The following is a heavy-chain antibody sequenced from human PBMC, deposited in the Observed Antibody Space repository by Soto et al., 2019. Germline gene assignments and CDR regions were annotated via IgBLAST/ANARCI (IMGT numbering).Heavy chain of an antibody. Sequence: GGSLRLFCAASGFTFSSYAMSWVRQAPGKGLEWVSAISGSEKYYVDSVKGRFTISRDNAKNSLYLQMNSLRAEDTAVCYCARTTYSDYWGQGTLVTVSS. CDR1: GFTFSSYA. CDR2: ISGSEK. CDR3: ARTTYSDY. J-gene: IGHJ4*01. V-gene: IGHV3-7*01.